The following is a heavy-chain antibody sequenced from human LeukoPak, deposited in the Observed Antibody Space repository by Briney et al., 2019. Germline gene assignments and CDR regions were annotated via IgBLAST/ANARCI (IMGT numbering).Heavy chain of an antibody. CDR2: IYYSRST. D-gene: IGHD2-2*01. V-gene: IGHV4-39*01. CDR3: ARYCSSTSCPVGSDAFDI. J-gene: IGHJ3*02. CDR1: GGSISSSSYY. Sequence: SETLSLTCTVSGGSISSSSYYWGWIRQPPGKGLEWIGSIYYSRSTYYNPSLKSRVTISVDTSKNQFSLKLSSVTAADTAVYYCARYCSSTSCPVGSDAFDIWGQGTMVTVSS.